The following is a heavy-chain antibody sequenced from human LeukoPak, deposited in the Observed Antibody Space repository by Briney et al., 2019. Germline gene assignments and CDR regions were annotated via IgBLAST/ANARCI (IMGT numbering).Heavy chain of an antibody. J-gene: IGHJ3*02. CDR2: ISAYNGNT. CDR1: GYTFTSYG. Sequence: GASVKVSCKSSGYTFTSYGIIWVRQAPGQGLEWMGWISAYNGNTNYAQKLQGRVTMTTDTSTSTAYMELRSLRSDDTAVYYCARGVAPNYYDSSGYSEDAFDIWGQGTMVTVSS. V-gene: IGHV1-18*01. CDR3: ARGVAPNYYDSSGYSEDAFDI. D-gene: IGHD3-22*01.